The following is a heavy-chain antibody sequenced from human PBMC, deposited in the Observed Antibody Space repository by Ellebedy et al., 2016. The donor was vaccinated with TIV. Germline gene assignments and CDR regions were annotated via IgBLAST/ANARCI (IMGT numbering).Heavy chain of an antibody. CDR2: IYQDGSDQ. D-gene: IGHD4-17*01. V-gene: IGHV3-7*01. Sequence: GESLKISCAASGFSFRSYWMSWVRQAPGKGLEWVANIYQDGSDQYYVDSVKGRFTISRDKANKSLFLQMNNLRVEDTAVYYCARRGSYGDYAVQINSWFDTWGRGTLVTVSS. CDR3: ARRGSYGDYAVQINSWFDT. J-gene: IGHJ5*02. CDR1: GFSFRSYW.